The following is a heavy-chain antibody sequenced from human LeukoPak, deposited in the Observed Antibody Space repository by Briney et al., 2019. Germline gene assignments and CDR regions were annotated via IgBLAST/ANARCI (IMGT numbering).Heavy chain of an antibody. CDR1: GFTFSSYE. CDR3: ASIANYYDSSGR. Sequence: PGGSLRLSCAASGFTFSSYEMNWVRQAPGKGLEWVSYISSSGSIIYYADSVKGRFTISRDNAKNSLYLQMNSLRAEHTAVYYCASIANYYDSSGRWGQGTLVTVSS. J-gene: IGHJ4*02. V-gene: IGHV3-48*03. CDR2: ISSSGSII. D-gene: IGHD3-22*01.